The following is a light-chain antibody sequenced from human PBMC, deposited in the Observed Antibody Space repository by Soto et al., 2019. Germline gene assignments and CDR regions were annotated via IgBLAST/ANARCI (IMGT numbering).Light chain of an antibody. Sequence: QSALTQPASVSGSPGQSITISCSGTSSDIGGYNYVSWYQQHPGKAPKLMIYDVSNRPSGVSNRFSGSKSGNTGSLTISGLQAEDEADYYCSSQAVSSTLVFGGGTKLTVL. CDR1: SSDIGGYNY. CDR2: DVS. V-gene: IGLV2-14*01. CDR3: SSQAVSSTLV. J-gene: IGLJ2*01.